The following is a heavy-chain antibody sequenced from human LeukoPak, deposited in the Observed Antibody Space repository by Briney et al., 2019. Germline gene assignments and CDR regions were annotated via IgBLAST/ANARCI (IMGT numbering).Heavy chain of an antibody. CDR2: ISGSGGST. CDR1: GFTFSSYA. CDR3: ARDRGYSYGPDDY. Sequence: GGSLRLSCAASGFTFSSYAMSWVRQAPGKGLEWVSAISGSGGSTYYADSVKGRFTISRDNSKNTLYLQMNSLRAEDTAVYYCARDRGYSYGPDDYWGQGTLVTVSS. D-gene: IGHD5-18*01. V-gene: IGHV3-23*01. J-gene: IGHJ4*02.